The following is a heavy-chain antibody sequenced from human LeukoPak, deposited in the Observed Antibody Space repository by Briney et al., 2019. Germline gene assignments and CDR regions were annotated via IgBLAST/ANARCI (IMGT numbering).Heavy chain of an antibody. CDR1: GFTFSTYE. J-gene: IGHJ4*02. V-gene: IGHV3-48*03. CDR3: ARDVSAPPKLDY. CDR2: INSRGSTI. Sequence: GGSLRLSCAASGFTFSTYEMNWVRQAPGKGLEWISYINSRGSTIYYADAVKGRFTISRDNAKNSLYLQMNSLRAEDTAVYYCARDVSAPPKLDYWGQGTLVTVSS.